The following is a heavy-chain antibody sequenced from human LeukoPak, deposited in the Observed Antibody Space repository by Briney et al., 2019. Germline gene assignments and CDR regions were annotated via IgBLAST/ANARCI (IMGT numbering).Heavy chain of an antibody. V-gene: IGHV1-2*02. D-gene: IGHD3-22*01. CDR3: ARRYYYDSSGYYPDAFDI. J-gene: IGHJ3*02. CDR1: GGTFSSYA. CDR2: INPNSGGT. Sequence: GASVKVSCKASGGTFSSYAISWVRQAPGQGLEWMGWINPNSGGTNYAQKFQGRVTMTRDTSISTAYMELSRLRSDDTAVYYCARRYYYDSSGYYPDAFDIWGQGTMVTVSS.